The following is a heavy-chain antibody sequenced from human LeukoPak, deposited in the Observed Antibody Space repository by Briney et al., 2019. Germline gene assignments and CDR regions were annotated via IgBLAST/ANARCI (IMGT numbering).Heavy chain of an antibody. CDR1: GYTLTELS. J-gene: IGHJ4*02. V-gene: IGHV1-24*01. CDR3: ATVLSDIVVVPAAMPTHYFDY. CDR2: FDPEDGET. Sequence: ASVKVSCKVSGYTLTELSMHWVRQAPGKGLEWMGGFDPEDGETIYAQKFQGRVTMTEDTSTDTAYMELSSLRSEDTAVYYCATVLSDIVVVPAAMPTHYFDYWGQGTLVTVSS. D-gene: IGHD2-2*01.